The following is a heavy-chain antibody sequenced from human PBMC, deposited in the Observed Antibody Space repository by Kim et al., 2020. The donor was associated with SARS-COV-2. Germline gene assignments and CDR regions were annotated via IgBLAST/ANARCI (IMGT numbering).Heavy chain of an antibody. V-gene: IGHV3-21*01. J-gene: IGHJ4*02. D-gene: IGHD1-26*01. CDR3: ARVGIVGATSFDY. Sequence: YADSVKRRITITRDNAENSRYLKMNSLRAEDTAVYYCARVGIVGATSFDYWGQGTLVTVSS.